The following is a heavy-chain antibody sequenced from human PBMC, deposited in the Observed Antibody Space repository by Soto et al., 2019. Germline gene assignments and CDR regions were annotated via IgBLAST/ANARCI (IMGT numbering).Heavy chain of an antibody. Sequence: EVQLLESGGGLVQPGGSLRLSCAASGFTFTSYAVSWVRQAPGKGLEWVSASSGGTESTYYADSVKGRFTISRDNSKNSLYLQMNSLRAGDTAVYYCARAADCGGDCYPDYWGQGTLVTVSS. CDR3: ARAADCGGDCYPDY. V-gene: IGHV3-23*01. D-gene: IGHD2-21*02. CDR1: GFTFTSYA. CDR2: SSGGTEST. J-gene: IGHJ4*02.